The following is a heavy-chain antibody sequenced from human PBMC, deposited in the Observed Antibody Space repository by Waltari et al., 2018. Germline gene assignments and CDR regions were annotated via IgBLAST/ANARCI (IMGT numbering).Heavy chain of an antibody. CDR3: AKSRGFEY. V-gene: IGHV3-7*01. J-gene: IGHJ4*02. D-gene: IGHD2-2*01. Sequence: EVQLVESGGGLVQPGGSLRLSCGASGFTFSRYWRSWVRQTPGKGMQRVANINSNGSQKYDVDCVKGRFSISRDNAKNSVYLQMNSLRVEDTAVYYCAKSRGFEYWGQGALITVSS. CDR1: GFTFSRYW. CDR2: INSNGSQK.